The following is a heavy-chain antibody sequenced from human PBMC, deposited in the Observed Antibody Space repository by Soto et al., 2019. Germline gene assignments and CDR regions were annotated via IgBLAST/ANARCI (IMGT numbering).Heavy chain of an antibody. V-gene: IGHV3-23*01. D-gene: IGHD3-22*01. Sequence: GGSLRLSCAASGFTFSSYAMSWVRQAPGKGLEWVSAISGSGGSTYYADSVKGRFNIARDNSKNTLYLKMNRLRAKDTDVYYSAKLMLPPYYYDSSGPPFDYYYGMDVWGQGTTVTVSS. CDR1: GFTFSSYA. J-gene: IGHJ6*02. CDR3: AKLMLPPYYYDSSGPPFDYYYGMDV. CDR2: ISGSGGST.